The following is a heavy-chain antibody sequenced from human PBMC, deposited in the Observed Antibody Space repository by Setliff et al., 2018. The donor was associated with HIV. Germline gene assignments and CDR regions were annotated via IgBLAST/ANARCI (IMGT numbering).Heavy chain of an antibody. CDR1: GFTFSNAK. CDR2: IRGKTDGGTT. V-gene: IGHV3-15*01. CDR3: TTVTKNHWYAMDV. Sequence: PGGSLRLSCVASGFTFSNAKMSWVRQAPGKGLEWVGLIRGKTDGGTTDYASPVKGRFTISRDDSKNTLYLQMNSLKTEDTAVYYCTTVTKNHWYAMDVWGQGTTVTVSS. D-gene: IGHD4-17*01. J-gene: IGHJ6*02.